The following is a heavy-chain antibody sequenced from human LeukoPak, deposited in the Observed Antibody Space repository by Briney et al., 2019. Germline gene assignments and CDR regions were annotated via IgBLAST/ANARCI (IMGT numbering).Heavy chain of an antibody. CDR2: ISSSSSYI. CDR1: GFTFSSYS. J-gene: IGHJ4*02. D-gene: IGHD1-26*01. V-gene: IGHV3-21*01. CDR3: ARFEEVGATFWGGIQFDY. Sequence: GGSLRLSCAASGFTFSSYSMNWVRQAPGKGLEWVSSISSSSSYIYYADSVKGRFTISRDNAKNSLYLQMNNLRAEDTAVYYCARFEEVGATFWGGIQFDYWGQGTLVTVSS.